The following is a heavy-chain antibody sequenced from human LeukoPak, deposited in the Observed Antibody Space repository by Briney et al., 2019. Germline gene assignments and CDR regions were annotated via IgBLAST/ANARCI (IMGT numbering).Heavy chain of an antibody. CDR3: ARRRFSTPTHWYIDL. CDR1: GNTFTFTAYY. J-gene: IGHJ2*01. CDR2: IIPIFGKA. Sequence: GASVKVSCKASGNTFTFTAYYIRWVRQAPGQGREWMGGIIPIFGKANYAQRFQGRLTITADESTSTANMELSSLRSEDTAVYYCARRRFSTPTHWYIDLWGGGTPVTVSA. V-gene: IGHV1-69*13.